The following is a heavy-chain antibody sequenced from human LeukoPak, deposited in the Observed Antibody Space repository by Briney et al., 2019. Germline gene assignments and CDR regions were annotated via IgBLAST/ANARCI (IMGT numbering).Heavy chain of an antibody. CDR3: ARAYRSFASDLGQLALYYYYYMDV. CDR2: INPNSGGT. D-gene: IGHD6-6*01. V-gene: IGHV1-2*02. CDR1: GYSFPTYG. J-gene: IGHJ6*03. Sequence: ASVKVSCKTSGYSFPTYGISWVRQAPGQGLEWMGWINPNSGGTNYAQKFQGRVTMTRDTSISTTYMELSRLRSDDTAVYYCARAYRSFASDLGQLALYYYYYMDVWGKGTTVTVSS.